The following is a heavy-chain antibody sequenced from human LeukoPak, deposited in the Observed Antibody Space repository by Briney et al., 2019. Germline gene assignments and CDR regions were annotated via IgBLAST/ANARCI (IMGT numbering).Heavy chain of an antibody. J-gene: IGHJ4*02. V-gene: IGHV4-31*03. CDR3: SRGLDSRKLGY. CDR2: IHPSGML. CDR1: GASFSTGDQY. Sequence: PSETLSLTCTVSGASFSTGDQYWNWIRQSPGQGLEWIGSIHPSGMLCNNPSLESRVTISIDTSNNQFSLHLNSVTAADTAVYFCSRGLDSRKLGYWGQGTLVTVSS. D-gene: IGHD3-22*01.